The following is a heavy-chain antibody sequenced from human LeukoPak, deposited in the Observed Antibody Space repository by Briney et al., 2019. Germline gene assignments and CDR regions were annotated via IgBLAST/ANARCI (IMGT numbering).Heavy chain of an antibody. Sequence: SETLSLTCTVSGGSISSGSYYWSWIRQPAGKGLEWIGRIYTSGSTNYNPSLKSRVTISVDTSKNQFSLKLSSVTAADTAMYYCAAAGVPDYYMDVWGKGTTVTVSS. CDR1: GGSISSGSYY. CDR2: IYTSGST. V-gene: IGHV4-61*02. D-gene: IGHD7-27*01. J-gene: IGHJ6*03. CDR3: AAAGVPDYYMDV.